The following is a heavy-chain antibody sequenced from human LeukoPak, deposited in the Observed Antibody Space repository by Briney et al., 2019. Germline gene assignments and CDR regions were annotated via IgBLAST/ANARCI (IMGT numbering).Heavy chain of an antibody. V-gene: IGHV4-61*02. D-gene: IGHD4-11*01. J-gene: IGHJ5*02. CDR3: ARHDFYSNYPHNWFDP. CDR2: IYTTGST. Sequence: SQTLSLTCTVSGGSISNGHHYWSWIRQPAGKGLEWIGRIYTTGSTNYNPSLKSRVTISVDTSKNQFSLKLSSVTAADTAVYYCARHDFYSNYPHNWFDPWGQGTLVTVSS. CDR1: GGSISNGHHY.